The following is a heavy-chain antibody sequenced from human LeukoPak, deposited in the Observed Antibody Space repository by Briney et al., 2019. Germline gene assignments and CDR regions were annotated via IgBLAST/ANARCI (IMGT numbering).Heavy chain of an antibody. D-gene: IGHD6-19*01. Sequence: SETLSLTCTVSGGSISSSSYYWGWIRQPPGKGLEWIGSIYYSGSTYYNPSLKSRVTISVDTSKNQFSLKLSSVTAADTAVYYCASSRTSVAGPPLNYWGQGTLATVSS. V-gene: IGHV4-39*07. CDR2: IYYSGST. CDR1: GGSISSSSYY. CDR3: ASSRTSVAGPPLNY. J-gene: IGHJ4*02.